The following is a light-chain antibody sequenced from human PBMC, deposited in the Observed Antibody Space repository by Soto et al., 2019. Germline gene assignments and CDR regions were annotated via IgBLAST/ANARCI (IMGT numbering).Light chain of an antibody. CDR3: SSYTSSSTLV. Sequence: QSALTQPPSVSGSPGQSVTISCTGTSSDVGSYNRVSWYQQLPGTAPKLMIHEVSNRPSGVPDRFSGSKSGNTASLTISGLQAEDEADYYCSSYTSSSTLVFGGGTKLTVL. CDR1: SSDVGSYNR. J-gene: IGLJ2*01. CDR2: EVS. V-gene: IGLV2-18*02.